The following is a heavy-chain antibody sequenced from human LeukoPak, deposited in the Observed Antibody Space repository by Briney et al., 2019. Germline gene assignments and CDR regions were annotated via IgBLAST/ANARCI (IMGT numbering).Heavy chain of an antibody. J-gene: IGHJ6*02. V-gene: IGHV3-30-3*01. Sequence: GRSLRLSCAASGFTFSSYAMHWVRQAPGKGLEWVAVISYDGSNKYYADSVKGRFTISRDNSKNTLYLQMNSLRAEDTAVYCCARDGAVVVPAAISGLMDVWGQGTTVTVSS. D-gene: IGHD2-2*01. CDR2: ISYDGSNK. CDR1: GFTFSSYA. CDR3: ARDGAVVVPAAISGLMDV.